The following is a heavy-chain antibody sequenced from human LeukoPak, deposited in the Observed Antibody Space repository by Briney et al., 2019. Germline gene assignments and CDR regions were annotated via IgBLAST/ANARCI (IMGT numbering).Heavy chain of an antibody. J-gene: IGHJ4*02. CDR1: GFTVSSNY. V-gene: IGHV3-66*01. Sequence: SGGSLRLSCAASGFTVSSNYMSWVRQAPGKGLEWVSVIYSGGGTYYADSVKGRFTISRDNSRNTLYLQMHSLRVEDTAVYYCAKGLSATSMGIDHWGQGTLVTVSS. CDR3: AKGLSATSMGIDH. CDR2: IYSGGGT. D-gene: IGHD4-17*01.